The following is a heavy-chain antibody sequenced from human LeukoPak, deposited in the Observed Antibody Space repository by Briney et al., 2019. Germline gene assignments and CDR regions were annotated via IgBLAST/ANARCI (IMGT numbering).Heavy chain of an antibody. Sequence: PGGSLRLSCAASGFTFSSYLMSCVREAPGKGLEWVANIKQDGSEKYYVDSVKGRFTISRDNAKHSLYLQMNSLRAEDTAVYYCARDWGDYYCYYMDVWGKGTTVTVSS. V-gene: IGHV3-7*01. CDR1: GFTFSSYL. CDR2: IKQDGSEK. CDR3: ARDWGDYYCYYMDV. J-gene: IGHJ6*03. D-gene: IGHD3-16*01.